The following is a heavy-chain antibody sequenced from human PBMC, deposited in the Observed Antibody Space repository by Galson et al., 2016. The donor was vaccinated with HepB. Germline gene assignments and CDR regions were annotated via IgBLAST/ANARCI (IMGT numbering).Heavy chain of an antibody. Sequence: SLRLSCAASGFIFSRYGVAWVRQAPGKGLEWVSIISADGGSTHYADSLKGRVTISRDNSKNTLYLQMNSLRADDTALYYCAKGKGRGTWHTYAFDIWGQGTMVTVSS. CDR3: AKGKGRGTWHTYAFDI. J-gene: IGHJ3*02. CDR2: ISADGGST. D-gene: IGHD5-24*01. V-gene: IGHV3-23*01. CDR1: GFIFSRYG.